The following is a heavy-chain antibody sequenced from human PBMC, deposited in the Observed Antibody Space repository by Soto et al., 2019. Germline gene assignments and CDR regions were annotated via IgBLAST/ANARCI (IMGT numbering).Heavy chain of an antibody. CDR3: AKDLVVAAPLVYFFDH. V-gene: IGHV3-23*01. D-gene: IGHD2-15*01. CDR2: ISGSGGST. Sequence: EVQLLESGGGLVQPGGSLRLSCAASGFTFSSYAMSWVRQAPGKGLEWVSAISGSGGSTYYADSVKGRFTISRDNSKKSLDLRMNSLGSEDTGVHCCAKDLVVAAPLVYFFDHWGQGTPVTVSS. CDR1: GFTFSSYA. J-gene: IGHJ4*02.